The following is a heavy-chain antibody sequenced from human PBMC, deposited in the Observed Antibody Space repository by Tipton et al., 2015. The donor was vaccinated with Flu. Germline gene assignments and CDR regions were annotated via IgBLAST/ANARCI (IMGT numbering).Heavy chain of an antibody. V-gene: IGHV4-31*02. CDR3: ARGVCGGSCCSFGWFDP. D-gene: IGHD2-15*01. CDR1: GGSISSGGYY. Sequence: LRLSCTVSGGSISSGGYYWSWIRQHPGKGLEWIGYIYYSGSTYYNPSLKSRVTISVDTSKNQFSLKLSSVTAADTAVYYCARGVCGGSCCSFGWFDPWGQGTLVPVSS. J-gene: IGHJ5*02. CDR2: IYYSGST.